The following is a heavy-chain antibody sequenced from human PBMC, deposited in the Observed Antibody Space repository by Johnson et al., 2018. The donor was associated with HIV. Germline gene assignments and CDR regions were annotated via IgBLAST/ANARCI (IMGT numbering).Heavy chain of an antibody. Sequence: QVQLVESGGGVVQPGRSLRLSCAASGFSFSPYALHWVRQTPGKGLEWVAVISHDGSKKYYADSVEGRFTISRDNFKNTLYLQMNSLRDEDTAVDYCARDAPDSGSYNAFDIWGQGTMVTVSS. D-gene: IGHD1-26*01. CDR1: GFSFSPYA. CDR2: ISHDGSKK. V-gene: IGHV3-30*04. CDR3: ARDAPDSGSYNAFDI. J-gene: IGHJ3*02.